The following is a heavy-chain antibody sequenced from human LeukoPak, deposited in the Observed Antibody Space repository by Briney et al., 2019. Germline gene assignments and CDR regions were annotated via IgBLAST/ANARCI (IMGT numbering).Heavy chain of an antibody. Sequence: GGSLRLSCEASGFTVSSTHMVWVRQAPGKGLEWVSVTYTGGNSYYAGSVQGRFIISRDISKNTLYLQMNNLRAEDSALYYCARGGRGSAAVVAPRSFDIWGQGTMVTVSS. V-gene: IGHV3-53*01. J-gene: IGHJ3*02. CDR2: TYTGGNS. CDR1: GFTVSSTH. D-gene: IGHD3-22*01. CDR3: ARGGRGSAAVVAPRSFDI.